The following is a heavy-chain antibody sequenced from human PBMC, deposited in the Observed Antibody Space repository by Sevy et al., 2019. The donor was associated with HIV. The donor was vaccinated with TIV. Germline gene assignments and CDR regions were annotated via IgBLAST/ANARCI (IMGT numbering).Heavy chain of an antibody. CDR2: INGSGGST. CDR1: GFIFNSYA. V-gene: IGHV3-23*01. CDR3: ARGYGSGSPPDY. Sequence: GGSLRLSCVASGFIFNSYAMNWVRQAPGKGLEWVSSINGSGGSTYYGDCAKGRFSISRDNFNNRVFLEMNTLRADDTAVYYCARGYGSGSPPDYWGQGTLVTVSS. J-gene: IGHJ4*02. D-gene: IGHD3-10*01.